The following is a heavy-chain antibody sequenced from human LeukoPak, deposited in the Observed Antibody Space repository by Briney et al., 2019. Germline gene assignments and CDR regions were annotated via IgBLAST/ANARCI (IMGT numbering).Heavy chain of an antibody. Sequence: SETLSLTCTVSGGSISSSSYYWGWLRQPPGKGLEWIGSIYYSGSTYYNPSLKSRVTISVDTSKNQFSLKLSSVTAADTAVYYCARRSGGVTAIRFFDYWGQGTLVTVSS. CDR1: GGSISSSSYY. J-gene: IGHJ4*02. CDR3: ARRSGGVTAIRFFDY. V-gene: IGHV4-39*01. D-gene: IGHD2-21*02. CDR2: IYYSGST.